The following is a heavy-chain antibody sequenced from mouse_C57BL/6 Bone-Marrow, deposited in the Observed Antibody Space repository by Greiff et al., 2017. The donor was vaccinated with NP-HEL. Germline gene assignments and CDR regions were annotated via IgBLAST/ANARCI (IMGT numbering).Heavy chain of an antibody. CDR3: TTWGVFDY. CDR1: GFNIKDAY. CDR2: IDPENGDT. V-gene: IGHV14-4*01. J-gene: IGHJ2*01. Sequence: VQLQQSGAELVRPGASVKLSCTASGFNIKDAYMHWVKQRPEQGLEWIGWIDPENGDTEYASKFQGKATITADTSANAAYLQRSSLTSEDTAVYYCTTWGVFDYWVQGTTLTVSA.